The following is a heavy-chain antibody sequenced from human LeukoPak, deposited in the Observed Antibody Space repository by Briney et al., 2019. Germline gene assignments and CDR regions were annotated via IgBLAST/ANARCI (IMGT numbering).Heavy chain of an antibody. CDR2: INPNSGGT. V-gene: IGHV1-2*04. CDR3: ARSGVYGDYIPAYYYSMDV. CDR1: GYTFTGYY. D-gene: IGHD4-17*01. J-gene: IGHJ6*02. Sequence: ASVKVSCKASGYTFTGYYMHWVRQAPGQGLEWMGWINPNSGGTNYAQKFQGWVTMTRDTSISTAYMELSRLRSDDTAVYYCARSGVYGDYIPAYYYSMDVWGQGTTVTVSS.